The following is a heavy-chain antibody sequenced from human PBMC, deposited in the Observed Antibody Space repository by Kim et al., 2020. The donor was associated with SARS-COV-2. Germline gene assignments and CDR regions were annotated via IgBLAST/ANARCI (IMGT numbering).Heavy chain of an antibody. Sequence: ASVKVSCKASGYTFTSYYMHWVRQAPGQGLEWMGIINPSGGSTSYAQKFQGRVTMTRDTSTSTVYMELSSLRSEDTAVYYCAREVGYCSSTSCYAGRAHGMDVWGQGTTVTVSS. J-gene: IGHJ6*02. V-gene: IGHV1-46*01. CDR2: INPSGGST. D-gene: IGHD2-2*03. CDR3: AREVGYCSSTSCYAGRAHGMDV. CDR1: GYTFTSYY.